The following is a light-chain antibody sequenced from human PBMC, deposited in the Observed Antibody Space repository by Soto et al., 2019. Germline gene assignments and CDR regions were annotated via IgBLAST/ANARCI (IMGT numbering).Light chain of an antibody. CDR2: DAS. CDR3: QQRSNWPLYT. J-gene: IGKJ2*01. V-gene: IGKV3-11*01. Sequence: EIVLTQSPATLSLSPGERATLSCRASQSVSSYLAWYQQKPGQAPRLLIYDASNRATGIPARFSGSGSGTVFTLTISSLEPEDFVVYYCQQRSNWPLYTFGQGTKLEIK. CDR1: QSVSSY.